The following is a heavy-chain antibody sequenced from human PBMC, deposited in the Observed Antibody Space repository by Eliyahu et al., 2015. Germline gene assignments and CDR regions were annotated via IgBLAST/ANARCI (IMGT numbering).Heavy chain of an antibody. J-gene: IGHJ4*02. CDR2: IKSKTDGGTT. V-gene: IGHV3-15*01. Sequence: EVQLVESGGGLVKPGGSLRLSCAASGFTFSNAWMSWVRQAPGKGLEWVGRIKSKTDGGTTDYAAPVKGRFTISRDDSKNTLYLQMNSLKTEDTAVYYCTTDQVRYFDWLSKADDYWGQGTLVTVSS. D-gene: IGHD3-9*01. CDR3: TTDQVRYFDWLSKADDY. CDR1: GFTFSNAW.